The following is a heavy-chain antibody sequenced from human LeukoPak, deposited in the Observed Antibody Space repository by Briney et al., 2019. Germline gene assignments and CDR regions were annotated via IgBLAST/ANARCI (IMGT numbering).Heavy chain of an antibody. CDR2: ISAYNGNT. V-gene: IGHV1-18*01. CDR1: GYTITSYG. CDR3: ARDTYYYGSGSSYYMDV. Sequence: ASVKVSCKASGYTITSYGISWVRQAPGQGLEWMGWISAYNGNTNYAQKLQGRVTMTTDTSTSTAYMELRSLRSDDTAVYYCARDTYYYGSGSSYYMDVWGKGTTVTISS. J-gene: IGHJ6*03. D-gene: IGHD3-10*01.